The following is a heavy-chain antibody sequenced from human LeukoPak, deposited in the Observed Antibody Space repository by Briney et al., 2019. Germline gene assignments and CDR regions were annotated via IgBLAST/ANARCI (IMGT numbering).Heavy chain of an antibody. CDR3: ARHLHYCDSSGYYYGNWFDP. V-gene: IGHV4-38-2*01. J-gene: IGHJ5*02. D-gene: IGHD3-22*01. CDR2: IYHSGST. Sequence: SETLSLTCAVSGYSISSGYYWGWIRQPPGKGLEWIGSIYHSGSTYYNPSLKSRVTISVDTSKNQFSLKLSSVTAADTAVYYCARHLHYCDSSGYYYGNWFDPWGQGTLVTVSS. CDR1: GYSISSGYY.